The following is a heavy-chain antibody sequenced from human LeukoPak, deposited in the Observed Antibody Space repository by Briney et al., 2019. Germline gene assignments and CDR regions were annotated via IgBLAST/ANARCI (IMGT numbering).Heavy chain of an antibody. CDR2: IIPIFGTA. Sequence: SVKVSCKASGGTFSSYAISWVRQAPGQGLEWMGGIIPIFGTANYAQKFQGRVTITTDESTSTAYMELSSLRSEDTAVYYCARDHWQQPADDAFDIWGQGTMVTVSS. CDR3: ARDHWQQPADDAFDI. J-gene: IGHJ3*02. D-gene: IGHD6-13*01. CDR1: GGTFSSYA. V-gene: IGHV1-69*05.